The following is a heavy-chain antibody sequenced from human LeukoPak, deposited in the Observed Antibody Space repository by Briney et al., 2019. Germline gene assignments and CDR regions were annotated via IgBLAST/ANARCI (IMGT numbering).Heavy chain of an antibody. CDR3: ARDSIVESTKVGSFDY. J-gene: IGHJ4*02. Sequence: PGGSLRLSCAASGFTFSSYWMSWVRQAPGKGLEWVSLIYSGGSTYYADSVKGRFTISRDNSKNTLFLQMNSLRAEDTAVYYCARDSIVESTKVGSFDYWGQGTLVTVSS. CDR2: IYSGGST. V-gene: IGHV3-53*01. CDR1: GFTFSSYW. D-gene: IGHD1-26*01.